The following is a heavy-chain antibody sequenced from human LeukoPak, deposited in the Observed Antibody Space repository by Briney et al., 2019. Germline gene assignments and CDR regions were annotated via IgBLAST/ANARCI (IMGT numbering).Heavy chain of an antibody. V-gene: IGHV1-8*01. CDR1: GYTFTSYD. CDR3: ARVGEHYDFWSGYHTFYYYMGV. D-gene: IGHD3-3*01. Sequence: ASVKVSCKASGYTFTSYDINWVRQATGQGLEWMGWMNPNSGNTGYAQKFQGRVTMTRNTSISTAYMELSSLRSEDTAVYYCARVGEHYDFWSGYHTFYYYMGVWGKGTTVTVSS. CDR2: MNPNSGNT. J-gene: IGHJ6*03.